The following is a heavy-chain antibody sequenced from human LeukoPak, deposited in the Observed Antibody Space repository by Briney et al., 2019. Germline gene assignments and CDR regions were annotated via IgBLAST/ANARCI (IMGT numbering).Heavy chain of an antibody. J-gene: IGHJ4*02. CDR3: ARGPIAAAGFDY. CDR2: INHSGST. Sequence: SETLSLTCAVYGGSFSGYYWSWIRQPPGKGLEWIGEINHSGSTNYNPSLKSRVTISVDTSKNQFSLKLSSVTAADTAVYYCARGPIAAAGFDYWGQGTLVTVSS. CDR1: GGSFSGYY. V-gene: IGHV4-34*01. D-gene: IGHD6-13*01.